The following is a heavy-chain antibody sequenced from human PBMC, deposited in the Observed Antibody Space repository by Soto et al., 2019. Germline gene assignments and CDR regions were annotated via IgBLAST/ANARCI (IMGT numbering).Heavy chain of an antibody. V-gene: IGHV1-58*02. J-gene: IGHJ6*02. CDR3: SADRPDIGVGWWV. CDR2: IVVASGQT. D-gene: IGHD2-15*01. CDR1: GSGFISSG. Sequence: SVKVSCKASGSGFISSGIQWVRQAHGQRLEWIGWIVVASGQTNYAQNFRGRVAITRDTPTATAYIELTGLTSEDTAVYFCSADRPDIGVGWWVWGQGTTVTVSS.